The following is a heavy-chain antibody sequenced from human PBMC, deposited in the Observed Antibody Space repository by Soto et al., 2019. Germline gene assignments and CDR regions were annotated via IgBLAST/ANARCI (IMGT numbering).Heavy chain of an antibody. D-gene: IGHD6-19*01. V-gene: IGHV4-59*03. CDR3: TLGAGWTTDY. J-gene: IGHJ4*02. Sequence: QVQLQESGPGLVRPSETLSLTCTVSAGSISSNYWNWIRQAPGKGLEWIGLIHHSGSTNYNPSLKSRGTISLDTSKNQLSLTLSSVTAADTAVYYCTLGAGWTTDYWGQGTLVTVSS. CDR2: IHHSGST. CDR1: AGSISSNY.